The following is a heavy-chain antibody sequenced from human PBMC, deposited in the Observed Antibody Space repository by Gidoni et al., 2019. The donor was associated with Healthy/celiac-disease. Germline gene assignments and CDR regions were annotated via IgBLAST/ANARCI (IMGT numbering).Heavy chain of an antibody. J-gene: IGHJ6*02. CDR2: IAYDGSNK. CDR3: ARDIGFVEWKYYGMDV. V-gene: IGHV3-30*01. CDR1: GFTFSSYA. Sequence: QVQLLESGGGVVQPGSSLRLSCSASGFTFSSYAMHWVRQAPGKGLEWVAVIAYDGSNKYYADSVKSRFTITRDNYKNTLYLQMNSLGAEDTAVYYCARDIGFVEWKYYGMDVWGQGTTVTVSS. D-gene: IGHD3-3*01.